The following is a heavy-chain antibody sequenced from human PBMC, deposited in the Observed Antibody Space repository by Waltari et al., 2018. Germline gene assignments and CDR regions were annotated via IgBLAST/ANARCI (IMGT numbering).Heavy chain of an antibody. CDR1: GLTFSNSA. CDR3: AKVEGNGPLGIDY. V-gene: IGHV3-23*01. CDR2: ISCSGAST. D-gene: IGHD3-16*01. Sequence: EVQLLESGGGLLQPGGSLRLSWAASGLTFSNSAMNWVCQAPGKGLQWVSSISCSGASTFYTDSVKGRFIISRDNSKNTLYLQMNSLRAEDTALYYCAKVEGNGPLGIDYWGQGTLVTVSS. J-gene: IGHJ4*02.